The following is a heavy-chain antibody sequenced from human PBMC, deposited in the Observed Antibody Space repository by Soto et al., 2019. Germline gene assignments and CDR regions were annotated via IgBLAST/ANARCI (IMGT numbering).Heavy chain of an antibody. CDR1: GFTCRAYA. CDR2: IRSKAYGGTT. CDR3: TRDWDYYDSSGYFDY. Sequence: GGPLRLYYPASGFTCRAYALSRTRQAPGKGLEWVGFIRSKAYGGTTEYAASVKGRFTISRDDSKSIAYLQMNSLKTEDTAVYYCTRDWDYYDSSGYFDYWGQGT. V-gene: IGHV3-49*03. J-gene: IGHJ4*02. D-gene: IGHD3-22*01.